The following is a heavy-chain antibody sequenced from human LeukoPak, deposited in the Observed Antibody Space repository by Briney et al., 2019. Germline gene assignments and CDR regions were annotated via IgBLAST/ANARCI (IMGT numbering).Heavy chain of an antibody. J-gene: IGHJ4*02. CDR3: GIAAAGSLY. Sequence: SETLSLTCSVSGGSISGGSISGYHWSWIRQPPGKGLELIAYMHYSGTTHYNPSLKSRVTMSVDTSKNQFSLKMSSVTAADTAVYYCGIAAAGSLYWGQGTLVTVSS. CDR1: GGSISGGSISGYH. V-gene: IGHV4-61*08. D-gene: IGHD6-13*01. CDR2: MHYSGTT.